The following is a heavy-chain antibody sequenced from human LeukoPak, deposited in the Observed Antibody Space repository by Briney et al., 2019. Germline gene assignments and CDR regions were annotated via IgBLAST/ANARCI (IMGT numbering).Heavy chain of an antibody. CDR3: ATFIDY. V-gene: IGHV3-48*03. J-gene: IGHJ4*02. CDR1: GFTFCRYE. CDR2: ISGSGSTI. Sequence: GGSLRLSCADSGFTFCRYEMKSVCQAPGKGLEWDSWISGSGSTIYYADSVKGRLTISRDNAKNSLYLQMNSLRADDTAVYYCATFIDYWGQGTLVTVSS.